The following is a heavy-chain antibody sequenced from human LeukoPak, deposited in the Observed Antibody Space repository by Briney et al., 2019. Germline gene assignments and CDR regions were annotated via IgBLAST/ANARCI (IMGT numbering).Heavy chain of an antibody. J-gene: IGHJ6*02. Sequence: GGSLRLSCAASGFTFSSYGMHWVRQSPGRGLEWVSFISFDGSNEFYADSLKGRFTISRDNSKDTLYLQMDSLRAEDTALYYCAREEHDYVWGSYRSYYYYGIDVWGQGTTVTVSS. CDR1: GFTFSSYG. V-gene: IGHV3-30*03. CDR2: ISFDGSNE. D-gene: IGHD3-16*02. CDR3: AREEHDYVWGSYRSYYYYGIDV.